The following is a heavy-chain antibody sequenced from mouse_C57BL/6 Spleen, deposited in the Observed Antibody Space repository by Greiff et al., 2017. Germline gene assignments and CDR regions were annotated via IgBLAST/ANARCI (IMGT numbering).Heavy chain of an antibody. J-gene: IGHJ2*01. CDR1: ASTFTTSW. CDR3: AISLYFDY. D-gene: IGHD6-1*01. V-gene: IGHV1-74*01. Sequence: VQLQQPGAELVKPGASVKVSCKASASTFTTSWMHWVNQRPGQGFTWIGRIHPSDSDPTSNQKSKGKAKLTVDKSSSTAYMQLSSLTSEDSAVYYCAISLYFDYWGQGTTLTVSS. CDR2: IHPSDSDP.